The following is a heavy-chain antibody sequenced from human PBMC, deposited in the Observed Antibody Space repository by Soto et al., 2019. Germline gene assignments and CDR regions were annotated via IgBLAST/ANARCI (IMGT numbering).Heavy chain of an antibody. Sequence: GGSLRLSCEGSGFTFSDYYISWIRQAPGKGLEWISYSSNSGAFSRYADSVKGRFSISRDNTKNLLYLQMNSLRAEDTAVYYCARSGDNYNRLDYWGQGTPVTVSS. D-gene: IGHD1-1*01. V-gene: IGHV3-11*06. CDR1: GFTFSDYY. CDR2: SSNSGAFS. J-gene: IGHJ4*02. CDR3: ARSGDNYNRLDY.